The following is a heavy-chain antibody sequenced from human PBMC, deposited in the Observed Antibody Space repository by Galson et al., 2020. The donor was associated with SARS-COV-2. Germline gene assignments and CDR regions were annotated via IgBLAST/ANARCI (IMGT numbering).Heavy chain of an antibody. V-gene: IGHV1-2*04. CDR1: GYTFTGYY. D-gene: IGHD6-13*01. CDR3: ARDMGIAAAGAFDY. Sequence: ASVKVSCKASGYTFTGYYMHWVRQAPGQGLEWMGWINPNSGGTNYAQKFQGWVTMTRDTSISTAYMELSRLRSDDTAVYYCARDMGIAAAGAFDYWGQGTLVTVSS. CDR2: INPNSGGT. J-gene: IGHJ4*02.